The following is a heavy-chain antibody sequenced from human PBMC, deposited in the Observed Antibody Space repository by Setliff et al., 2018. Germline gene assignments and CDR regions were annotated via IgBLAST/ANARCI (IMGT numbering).Heavy chain of an antibody. D-gene: IGHD1-26*01. V-gene: IGHV3-21*05. Sequence: GSLRLSCEASGSTFRGYSMNWGRQAPGKGLEWVSYIGESGNNIHYAASVKGRFTISRDNARNTLYLQRNSLTAEDTAVYYCARVGSKPQLGWFDPWGQGTLVTVSS. CDR1: GSTFRGYS. CDR2: IGESGNNI. J-gene: IGHJ5*02. CDR3: ARVGSKPQLGWFDP.